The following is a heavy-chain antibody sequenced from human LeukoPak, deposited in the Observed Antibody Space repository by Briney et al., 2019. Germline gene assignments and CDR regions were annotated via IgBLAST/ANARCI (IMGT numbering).Heavy chain of an antibody. CDR1: GGAISSYY. V-gene: IGHV4-59*08. D-gene: IGHD5-18*01. CDR2: IYYSGST. CDR3: ARHTGNSYGSWYFGL. Sequence: SETLSLTCTVSGGAISSYYWSWIRQPPGRGLEWIGNIYYSGSTSYNPSLMSRVTISVDTSKNQFSLRPSSVTATDTAVYHFARHTGNSYGSWYFGLRGRSTLVAVSS. J-gene: IGHJ2*01.